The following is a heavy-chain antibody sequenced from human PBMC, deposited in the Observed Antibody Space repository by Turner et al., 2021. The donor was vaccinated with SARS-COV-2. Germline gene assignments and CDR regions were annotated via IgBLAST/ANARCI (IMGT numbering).Heavy chain of an antibody. Sequence: QVQLQESGPGLVKPSWTLSLTCSVSGGAISSYYLRWIRPPPGKGLGWIGYIHDRGSTNYNPSLKSRVTISVDTTKNQFSLRLSSVTAADTAVYYCARHPINYDFWGGYYYYGMDVWGQGTTVTVSS. CDR1: GGAISSYY. J-gene: IGHJ6*02. CDR2: IHDRGST. CDR3: ARHPINYDFWGGYYYYGMDV. V-gene: IGHV4-59*08. D-gene: IGHD3-3*01.